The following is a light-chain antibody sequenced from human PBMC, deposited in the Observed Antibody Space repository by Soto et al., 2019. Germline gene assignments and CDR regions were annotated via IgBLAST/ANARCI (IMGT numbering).Light chain of an antibody. CDR3: CSFARGSTSV. CDR2: DGS. CDR1: SSNIGTYNH. Sequence: QSALTQPASVSGSPGQSITISCTGTSSNIGTYNHVSWYQQHPGKAPKLMIYDGSKRPSGVSNRFSGSRSGNTASLTISGLQAEDEADYYCCSFARGSTSVFGGGTQLTVL. V-gene: IGLV2-23*01. J-gene: IGLJ3*02.